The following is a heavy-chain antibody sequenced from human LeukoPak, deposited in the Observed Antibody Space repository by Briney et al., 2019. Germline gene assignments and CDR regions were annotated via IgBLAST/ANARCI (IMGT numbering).Heavy chain of an antibody. J-gene: IGHJ6*03. CDR3: AKDGRGSSWYYYVDV. CDR2: ISWDGGST. D-gene: IGHD6-13*01. Sequence: GGSLRLFCAASGFTFYDYAMHWVRHATGKGLEWVSLISWDGGSTYYAVSVKGRFTISRDNSKNSLYLQMNSLRAEDTDLYYCAKDGRGSSWYYYVDVWGKGTTVTVSS. V-gene: IGHV3-43D*03. CDR1: GFTFYDYA.